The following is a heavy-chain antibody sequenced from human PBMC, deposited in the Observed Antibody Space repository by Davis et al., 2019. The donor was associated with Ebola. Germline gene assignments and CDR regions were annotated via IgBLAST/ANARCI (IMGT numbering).Heavy chain of an antibody. D-gene: IGHD5-18*01. CDR2: INHSGST. CDR1: GGSFSGYY. CDR3: ARGRRYSYGPPRY. Sequence: MPSETLSLTCAVYGGSFSGYYWSWIRQPPGKGLEWIGEINHSGSTNYNPSLKSRVTISVDTSKNQFSLKLSPVTAADTAVYYCARGRRYSYGPPRYWGQGTLVTVSS. J-gene: IGHJ4*02. V-gene: IGHV4-34*01.